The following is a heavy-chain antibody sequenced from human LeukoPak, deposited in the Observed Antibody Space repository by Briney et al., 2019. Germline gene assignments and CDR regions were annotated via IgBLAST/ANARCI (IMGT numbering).Heavy chain of an antibody. Sequence: SETLSLTCTVSGGSISNYYWSWIRQPPGKGLEWIGYIYESENSNYNPSLKSRVTISVDTSKNQFSLKLSSVTAADTAVYYCARGPFTLVRGADNWFDPWGQGTLVTVSS. J-gene: IGHJ5*02. D-gene: IGHD3-10*01. CDR3: ARGPFTLVRGADNWFDP. V-gene: IGHV4-59*12. CDR1: GGSISNYY. CDR2: IYESENS.